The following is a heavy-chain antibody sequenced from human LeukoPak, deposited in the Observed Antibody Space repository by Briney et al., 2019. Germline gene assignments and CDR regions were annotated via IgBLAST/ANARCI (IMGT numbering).Heavy chain of an antibody. CDR1: GFTFSSYA. J-gene: IGHJ4*02. CDR3: ARSRWVGATSAQTFDY. V-gene: IGHV3-30-3*01. CDR2: ISYDGSNK. Sequence: GGSLRLSCAASGFTFSSYAMHWVRQAPGKGLEWVAVISYDGSNKYYADSVKGRFTISRDNSKNTLYLQMNSLRAEDTAVYYCARSRWVGATSAQTFDYWGQGTLVTVSS. D-gene: IGHD1-26*01.